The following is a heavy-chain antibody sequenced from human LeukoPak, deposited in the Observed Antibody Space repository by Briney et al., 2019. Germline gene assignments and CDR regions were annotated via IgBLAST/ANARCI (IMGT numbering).Heavy chain of an antibody. Sequence: PSETLSLTCTVSGASMTNYYWSWIRQPPGKGLEWIGFVFYTGSTNYNPSLRSRVTISLDTSNTQFSLILNSVTAADTAVYYCATDLVLTGYYKSVSDYWGQGTLVTVSS. CDR1: GASMTNYY. V-gene: IGHV4-59*01. CDR3: ATDLVLTGYYKSVSDY. CDR2: VFYTGST. J-gene: IGHJ4*02. D-gene: IGHD3-9*01.